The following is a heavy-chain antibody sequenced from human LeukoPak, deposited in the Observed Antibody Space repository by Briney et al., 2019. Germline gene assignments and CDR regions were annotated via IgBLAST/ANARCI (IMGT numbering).Heavy chain of an antibody. V-gene: IGHV3-48*04. Sequence: GGSLRLSCAASGFTFSSYSMNWVRQAPGKGLEWVSYISSSSSTIYYADSVKGRFTISRDNAKNSLYLQMNSLRAEDTAVYYCARDYYDSSGHSGPFRPRVSPPSSAGLYAFDIWGQGTMVTVSS. CDR3: ARDYYDSSGHSGPFRPRVSPPSSAGLYAFDI. D-gene: IGHD3-22*01. CDR1: GFTFSSYS. J-gene: IGHJ3*02. CDR2: ISSSSSTI.